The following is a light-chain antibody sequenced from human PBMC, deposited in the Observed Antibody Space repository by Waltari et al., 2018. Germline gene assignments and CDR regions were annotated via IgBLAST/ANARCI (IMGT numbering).Light chain of an antibody. Sequence: QSALTQPASVSGSPGQSITISCTGTSSDVGRYNIVSWYQQPPGKAPKLMICEGSKRPSGVSNRFSGSKSGNTASLTISGLQAEDEADYYCCSYAGSRTFVVFGGGTKLTVL. J-gene: IGLJ3*02. CDR1: SSDVGRYNI. CDR2: EGS. V-gene: IGLV2-23*03. CDR3: CSYAGSRTFVV.